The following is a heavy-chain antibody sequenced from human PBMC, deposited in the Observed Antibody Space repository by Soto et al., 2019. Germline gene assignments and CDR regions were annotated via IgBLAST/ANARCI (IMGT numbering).Heavy chain of an antibody. D-gene: IGHD3-10*01. CDR2: INAGNGDT. Sequence: QVQLVQSGAEEKKPGASVKVSCKASGFTFSSYTLHWVRQAPGQRLEWMGLINAGNGDTKYSQDFQGRVTITRDTSASTAHMELSSLRSEDTAVYYCARDWSGWLGELPNGGWFDPWGQGTLVTVSS. J-gene: IGHJ5*02. CDR1: GFTFSSYT. V-gene: IGHV1-3*05. CDR3: ARDWSGWLGELPNGGWFDP.